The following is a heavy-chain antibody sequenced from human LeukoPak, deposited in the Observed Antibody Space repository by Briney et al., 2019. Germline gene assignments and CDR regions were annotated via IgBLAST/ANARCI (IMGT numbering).Heavy chain of an antibody. V-gene: IGHV1-69*13. J-gene: IGHJ6*04. CDR2: IIPIFGTA. D-gene: IGHD2-21*01. CDR3: AREHRGHYYYGMDV. CDR1: GGTFSIYA. Sequence: SVKVSCKASGGTFSIYAISWVRHAPGQGLEWMGGIIPIFGTANYAQKFQGRVTITADESTSTAYMELSSLRSEDTAVYYCAREHRGHYYYGMDVWGKGTTVTVSS.